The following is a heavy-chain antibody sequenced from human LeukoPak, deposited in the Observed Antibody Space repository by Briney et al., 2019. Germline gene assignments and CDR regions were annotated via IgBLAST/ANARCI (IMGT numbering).Heavy chain of an antibody. J-gene: IGHJ4*02. V-gene: IGHV1-69*13. Sequence: ASVKVSCKASGGTFSSYAISWVRQAPGQGLEWMGGIIPIFGTANYAQKFQGRVTITADESTSTAYMELSSLRSEDTAVYYCARVPGSSGWYGGYYFDYWGQGTLVTVSS. CDR1: GGTFSSYA. D-gene: IGHD6-19*01. CDR3: ARVPGSSGWYGGYYFDY. CDR2: IIPIFGTA.